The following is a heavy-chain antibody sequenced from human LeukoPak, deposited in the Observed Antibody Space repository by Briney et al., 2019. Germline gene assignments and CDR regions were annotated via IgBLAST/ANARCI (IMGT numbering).Heavy chain of an antibody. CDR1: GGSISSGGYY. D-gene: IGHD2-2*02. J-gene: IGHJ5*02. CDR2: IYYSGST. CDR3: ARERRYCSSTSCYRDNWFDP. V-gene: IGHV4-31*03. Sequence: SQTLSLTCTVSGGSISSGGYYWSWIRQHPGKGLEWIVYIYYSGSTYYNPSLKSRVTISVDTSKNQFSLKLSSVTAADTAVYYCARERRYCSSTSCYRDNWFDPWGQGTLVTVSS.